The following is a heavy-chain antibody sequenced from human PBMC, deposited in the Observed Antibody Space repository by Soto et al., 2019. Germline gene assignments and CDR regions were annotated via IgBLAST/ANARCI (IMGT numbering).Heavy chain of an antibody. CDR1: GGTFSSYS. CDR2: IIPIFGTA. Sequence: QVQLVQSGAEVTKPGSSVTVSCKASGGTFSSYSINWVRQAPGQGLEWMGEIIPIFGTANYAQKFQGRVTSTADESTSSAYMELSSLRSEDTAVYYCARDGGRHSGGIDYWGQGTLVTVSS. D-gene: IGHD1-26*01. V-gene: IGHV1-69*01. J-gene: IGHJ4*02. CDR3: ARDGGRHSGGIDY.